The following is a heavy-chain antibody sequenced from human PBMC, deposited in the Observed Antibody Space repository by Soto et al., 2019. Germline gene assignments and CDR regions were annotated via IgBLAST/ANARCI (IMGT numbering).Heavy chain of an antibody. CDR2: ISYDGINK. V-gene: IGHV3-30*18. Sequence: GGSLRLSCAASGFTFSSYGMHWVRQAPGKGLEWVAVISYDGINKYYADSVKGRFTISRDNSKNTLYLQMNSLRAEDTVVYYCAKDRAVAGHDAFDIWGQGTMVTVSS. CDR1: GFTFSSYG. J-gene: IGHJ3*02. D-gene: IGHD6-19*01. CDR3: AKDRAVAGHDAFDI.